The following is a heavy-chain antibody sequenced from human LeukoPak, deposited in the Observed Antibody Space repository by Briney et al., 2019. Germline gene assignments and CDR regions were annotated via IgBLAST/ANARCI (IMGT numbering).Heavy chain of an antibody. CDR1: GYTFTSYD. CDR2: MNPNSGNT. CDR3: ARNLRGGSYSDFDC. J-gene: IGHJ4*02. V-gene: IGHV1-8*01. Sequence: ASVKVSCKASGYTFTSYDINWVRQATGRGLEWMGWMNPNSGNTGYAQKFQGRVTMTRNTSISTAYMELSSLRSEDTAVYYCARNLRGGSYSDFDCWGQGTLVTVSS. D-gene: IGHD1-26*01.